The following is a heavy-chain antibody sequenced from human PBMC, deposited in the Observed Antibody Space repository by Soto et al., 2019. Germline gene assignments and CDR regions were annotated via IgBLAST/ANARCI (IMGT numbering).Heavy chain of an antibody. V-gene: IGHV4-30-4*01. D-gene: IGHD3-3*01. Sequence: QVQLQESGPGLVKPSQTLSLTCTVSGGSISSGDYYWSWIRQPPGKGLEWIGYIYYSGSTYYNPSLKSRVTISVDTSKHQFSLKLSSVTAADTAVYYCARGGDFWSGYSADWYLDLWGRGTLVTVSS. CDR2: IYYSGST. CDR1: GGSISSGDYY. CDR3: ARGGDFWSGYSADWYLDL. J-gene: IGHJ2*01.